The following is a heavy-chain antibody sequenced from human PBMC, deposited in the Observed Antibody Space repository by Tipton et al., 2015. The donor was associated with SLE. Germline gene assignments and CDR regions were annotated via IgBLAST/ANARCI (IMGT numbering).Heavy chain of an antibody. D-gene: IGHD2-2*01. CDR3: ARDSCSSATCYYFDY. J-gene: IGHJ4*02. Sequence: TLSLTCAVSGGSISSGTHSWSWIRQPPGKGLEWLGYFFHSGSTYYNPSLKGRITLTADRSKNQFPLKLTSVTAADTAVYYCARDSCSSATCYYFDYWGQGIPVTVSS. CDR1: GGSISSGTHS. V-gene: IGHV4-30-2*01. CDR2: FFHSGST.